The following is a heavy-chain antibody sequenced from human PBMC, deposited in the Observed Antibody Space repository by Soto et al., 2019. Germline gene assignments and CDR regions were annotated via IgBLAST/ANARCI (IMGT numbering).Heavy chain of an antibody. Sequence: ETLSLTCTVSGGSISNYYWSWIRQPPGERLQWIGYILYSGNSDFNPSLKRRVTMSLDTSKNQFALKLSSVTAGDTALYYCARHYSGTYWAAFDIWGQGTMPTVSS. D-gene: IGHD1-26*01. CDR1: GGSISNYY. J-gene: IGHJ3*02. CDR2: ILYSGNS. CDR3: ARHYSGTYWAAFDI. V-gene: IGHV4-59*01.